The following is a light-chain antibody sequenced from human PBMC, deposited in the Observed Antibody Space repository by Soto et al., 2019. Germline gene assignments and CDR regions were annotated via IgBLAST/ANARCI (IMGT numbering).Light chain of an antibody. CDR1: QSLSSSS. J-gene: IGKJ2*01. Sequence: EIVLTQSPGTLSLSPGERATLSCRASQSLSSSSLVWYQQKRGQAPRLLIYGASSRATGIPDRFSGSGSGTDFTFTISRLEPEDFAVYYCQQYGTSPYTFGQGTKLEIK. CDR2: GAS. CDR3: QQYGTSPYT. V-gene: IGKV3-20*01.